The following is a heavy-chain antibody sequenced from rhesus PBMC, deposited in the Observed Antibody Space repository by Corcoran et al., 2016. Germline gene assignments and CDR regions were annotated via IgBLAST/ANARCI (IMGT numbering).Heavy chain of an antibody. V-gene: IGHV3S11*01. D-gene: IGHD2-21*01. J-gene: IGHJ1*01. Sequence: EVQLVESGGGLVQPGGSLRLSCAASGFTFSNYWMSWVRQAPGQGLEWVGFIQNKADGGTAAYAEGVKGRFTSSREDSKNALYRQMNSLKTEDTAGDYCTRDKVKTVLVVVASAEYFEVWGQGALVTVSS. CDR2: IQNKADGGTA. CDR3: TRDKVKTVLVVVASAEYFEV. CDR1: GFTFSNYW.